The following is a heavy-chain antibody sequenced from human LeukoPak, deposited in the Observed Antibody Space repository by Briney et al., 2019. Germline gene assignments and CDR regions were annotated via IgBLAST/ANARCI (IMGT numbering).Heavy chain of an antibody. CDR2: INHSGST. Sequence: SETLSLTCAVYGGSFSGYYWSWIRQPPGKGLEWIGEINHSGSTNYNPSLQSRVTISVDTSKNQFSLKLSSVTAADTAVYYCARVPGAVAGPEQYYFDYWGQGSLVTVSS. V-gene: IGHV4-34*09. CDR3: ARVPGAVAGPEQYYFDY. D-gene: IGHD6-19*01. CDR1: GGSFSGYY. J-gene: IGHJ4*02.